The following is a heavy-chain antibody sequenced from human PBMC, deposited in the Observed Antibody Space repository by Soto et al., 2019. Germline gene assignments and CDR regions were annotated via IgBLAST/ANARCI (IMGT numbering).Heavy chain of an antibody. CDR3: AKAHIVLVTAIYAFDI. D-gene: IGHD2-21*02. CDR1: GFTFSSYA. V-gene: IGHV3-23*01. J-gene: IGHJ3*02. CDR2: ISGSGGST. Sequence: GGSLRLSCAASGFTFSSYAMSWVCQAPGKGLEWVSAISGSGGSTYYADSVKGRFTISRDNSKNTLYLQMNSLRAEDTAVYYCAKAHIVLVTAIYAFDIWGQGTMVTVSS.